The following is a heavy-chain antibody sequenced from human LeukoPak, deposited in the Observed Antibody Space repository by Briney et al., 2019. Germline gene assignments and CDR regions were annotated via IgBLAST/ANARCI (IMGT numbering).Heavy chain of an antibody. Sequence: PGGSLRLSCAASGFTFSSYGMHWVRQAPGKGLEWVAFIRHDGSNKYYADSVKGRFTISRDNSKNTLYLQMNSLRAEDTAVYYCAKKGIAAAETPYWGQGTLVTVSS. D-gene: IGHD6-13*01. CDR2: IRHDGSNK. V-gene: IGHV3-30*02. CDR3: AKKGIAAAETPY. CDR1: GFTFSSYG. J-gene: IGHJ4*02.